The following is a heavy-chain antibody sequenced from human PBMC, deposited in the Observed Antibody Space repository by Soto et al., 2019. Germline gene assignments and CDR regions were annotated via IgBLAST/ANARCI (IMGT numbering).Heavy chain of an antibody. CDR1: GGSPSRSYK. D-gene: IGHD3-3*01. CDR3: ARDLPFFGASTTSHIYF. V-gene: IGHV4-4*02. CDR2: IYHSGST. J-gene: IGHJ4*01. Sequence: SGGSPSRSYKLGWRLLPPRKGLEWIGEIYHSGSTNYNPSLKSRVTISVDKSKNQFSLKLRSVTAADTAVYYCARDLPFFGASTTSHIYF.